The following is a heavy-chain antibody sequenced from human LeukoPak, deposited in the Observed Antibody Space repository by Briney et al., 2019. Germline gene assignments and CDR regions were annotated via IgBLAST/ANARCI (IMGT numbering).Heavy chain of an antibody. D-gene: IGHD3-22*01. CDR3: AGLTTGSGYYYYYYMDV. Sequence: GASVKVSCKASGGTFSSYAISWVRQAPGQGLEWMGGIIPIFGTANYAQKFQGRVTITTDESTSTAYMELSSLRSEDTAMYYCAGLTTGSGYYYYYYMDVWGKGTTVTVSS. V-gene: IGHV1-69*05. J-gene: IGHJ6*03. CDR2: IIPIFGTA. CDR1: GGTFSSYA.